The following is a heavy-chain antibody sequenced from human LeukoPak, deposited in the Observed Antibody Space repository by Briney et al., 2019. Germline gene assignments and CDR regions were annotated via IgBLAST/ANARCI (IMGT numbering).Heavy chain of an antibody. J-gene: IGHJ4*02. V-gene: IGHV3-23*01. CDR2: ISGSGGST. Sequence: PGGSLRLSCAASGFTFSSYAMSWVRQAPGKGLEWVSAISGSGGSTYYADSVKGRFTISRDNSKNTLYMQMNSLRAQDTAVYYCAKRSWPSQHFDYWGQGTLVTVSS. CDR1: GFTFSSYA. D-gene: IGHD2-2*01. CDR3: AKRSWPSQHFDY.